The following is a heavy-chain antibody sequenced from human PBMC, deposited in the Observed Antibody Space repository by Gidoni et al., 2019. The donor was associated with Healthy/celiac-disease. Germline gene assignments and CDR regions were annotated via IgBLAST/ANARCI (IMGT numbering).Heavy chain of an antibody. J-gene: IGHJ6*02. V-gene: IGHV3-7*01. CDR3: ARDRILGWADYYYYGMDV. D-gene: IGHD2-15*01. CDR2: IKQDGREK. CDR1: GFTFSSYW. Sequence: EVQLVESGGGLVQPGGSLRLSCAASGFTFSSYWMSWVRQAPGKGLEWVANIKQDGREKYYVDSVKGRFTISRDNAKNSLYLQMNSLRAEDTAVYYCARDRILGWADYYYYGMDVWGQGTTVTVSS.